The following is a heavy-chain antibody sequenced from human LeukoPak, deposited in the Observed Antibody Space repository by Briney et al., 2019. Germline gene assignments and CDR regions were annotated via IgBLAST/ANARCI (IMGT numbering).Heavy chain of an antibody. CDR3: ARAPRYAVGTAQIDY. CDR2: IYYSGST. CDR1: GGSISSYY. Sequence: SETLSLTCTVSGGSISSYYWSWIRQPPGKGLEWIGYIYYSGSTNYNPSLKSRVTISVDTSTNQFSLKLSSVTAADTAVYYCARAPRYAVGTAQIDYWGQGTLVTVSS. D-gene: IGHD6-13*01. J-gene: IGHJ4*02. V-gene: IGHV4-59*01.